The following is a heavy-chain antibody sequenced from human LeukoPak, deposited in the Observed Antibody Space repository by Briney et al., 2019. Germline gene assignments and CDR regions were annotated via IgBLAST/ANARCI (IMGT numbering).Heavy chain of an antibody. CDR1: GDSVSSDSAA. J-gene: IGHJ5*02. Sequence: PSQTLSLTCAISGDSVSSDSAAWNWIRQSPPRGLEWLGRTFYRSKRYNDYAVSVKSRITINPDTSKNQFSLQLNSVTPEDTAVYYCARSVNNWFDPWGQGTLVTVSS. D-gene: IGHD2-8*01. V-gene: IGHV6-1*01. CDR2: TFYRSKRYN. CDR3: ARSVNNWFDP.